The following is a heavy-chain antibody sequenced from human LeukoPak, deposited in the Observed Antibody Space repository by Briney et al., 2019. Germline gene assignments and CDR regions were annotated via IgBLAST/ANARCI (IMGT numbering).Heavy chain of an antibody. Sequence: GGSPRLSCAASGFTFSSYAMHWVRQAPGKGLEWVAVISYDGSNKYYADPVKGRFTISRDNSKNTLYLQMNSLRAEDTAVYYCARGRAYAFDIWGQGTMVTVSS. CDR2: ISYDGSNK. CDR3: ARGRAYAFDI. D-gene: IGHD2-15*01. CDR1: GFTFSSYA. J-gene: IGHJ3*02. V-gene: IGHV3-30-3*01.